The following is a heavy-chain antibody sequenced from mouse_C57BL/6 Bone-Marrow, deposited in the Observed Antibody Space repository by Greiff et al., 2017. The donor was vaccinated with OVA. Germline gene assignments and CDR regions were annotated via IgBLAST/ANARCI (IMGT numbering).Heavy chain of an antibody. V-gene: IGHV5-2*01. J-gene: IGHJ4*01. CDR3: DGDYYAMDY. CDR1: EYEFPSHD. Sequence: EVQLVESGGGLVQPGESLKLSCESNEYEFPSHDMSWVRKTPEKRLELVAAINSDGGSTYYPDTMERRFIISRDNTKKTLYLQMSSLRSEDTDYYGYDGDYYAMDYWGQGTSVTVSS. D-gene: IGHD2-2*01. CDR2: INSDGGST.